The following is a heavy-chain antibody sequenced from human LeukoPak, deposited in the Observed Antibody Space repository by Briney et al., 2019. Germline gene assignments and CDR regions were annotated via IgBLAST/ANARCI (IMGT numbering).Heavy chain of an antibody. CDR3: ARPSGYSIIGYMDV. CDR2: INHSGST. CDR1: GGSFSGYY. Sequence: SETLSLTCAVYGGSFSGYYWSWIRQPPGKGLEWIGEINHSGSTNYNPSLKSRVTISVDTSKNQFSLKLSSVTAADTAVYYCARPSGYSIIGYMDVWGKGTTVTVSS. V-gene: IGHV4-34*01. J-gene: IGHJ6*03. D-gene: IGHD6-25*01.